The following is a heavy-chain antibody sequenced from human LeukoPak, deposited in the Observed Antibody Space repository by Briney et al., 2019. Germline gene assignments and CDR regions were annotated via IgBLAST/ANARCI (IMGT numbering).Heavy chain of an antibody. J-gene: IGHJ4*02. CDR2: INPNSGGT. V-gene: IGHV1-2*02. Sequence: ASVKVSCKASGYTFTGYYMHWVRQAPGQGLEWMGWINPNSGGTNYAQKFQGRVTMTRDTSISTAYMELSRLRFDDTAVYYCARVQETPMGSYFDSWGQGTLVTVSS. CDR1: GYTFTGYY. CDR3: ARVQETPMGSYFDS. D-gene: IGHD5-18*01.